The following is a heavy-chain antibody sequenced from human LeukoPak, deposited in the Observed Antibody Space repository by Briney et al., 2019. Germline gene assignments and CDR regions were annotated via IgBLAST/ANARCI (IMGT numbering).Heavy chain of an antibody. D-gene: IGHD1-1*01. Sequence: GASLRLSRPASGFTFSSYAMSWVRQAPGRGLEWVSAISGCGGNTYYADSVKGRFTLPRDKSKNTLYLQMNSQSAEDSAVYYCAKPASNNDAFDYWGQGTLVTVSS. CDR3: AKPASNNDAFDY. J-gene: IGHJ4*02. CDR1: GFTFSSYA. CDR2: ISGCGGNT. V-gene: IGHV3-23*01.